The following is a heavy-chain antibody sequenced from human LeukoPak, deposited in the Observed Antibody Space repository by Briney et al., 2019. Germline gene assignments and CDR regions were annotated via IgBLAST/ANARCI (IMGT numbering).Heavy chain of an antibody. CDR3: VRGDALDI. Sequence: PGGSLRLSCAASGFTFSSYDMHWVRQATGKGLEWVSAIGTAGDTYYAGSVKGRFTISRENAKNSLYLQMNGLRAEDTAVYYCVRGDALDIWGQGTMVTVSS. CDR1: GFTFSSYD. CDR2: IGTAGDT. V-gene: IGHV3-13*01. J-gene: IGHJ3*02.